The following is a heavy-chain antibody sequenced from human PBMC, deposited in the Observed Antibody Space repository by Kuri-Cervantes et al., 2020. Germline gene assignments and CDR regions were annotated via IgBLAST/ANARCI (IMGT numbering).Heavy chain of an antibody. J-gene: IGHJ4*02. Sequence: GESLKISCAASGFTFSSYDMHWVRQATGKGLEWVSAIGTAGDTYYPGSVKGRFTISRENAKNSLYLQMNSLRAEDTAVYYCARGGPYGGNRFWDYWGQGTLVTVSS. CDR1: GFTFSSYD. V-gene: IGHV3-13*01. CDR3: ARGGPYGGNRFWDY. D-gene: IGHD4-23*01. CDR2: IGTAGDT.